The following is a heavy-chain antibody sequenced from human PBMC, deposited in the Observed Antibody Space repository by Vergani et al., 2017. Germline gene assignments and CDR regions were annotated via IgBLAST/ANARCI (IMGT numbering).Heavy chain of an antibody. Sequence: EVQMVESGGGLVQPGGSLRLSCEASGFSFPGYAMSWVRQVPGKGLEWVSGISGSGGNTYYANSVKGRFTISRDNSKNTLYLQMNSLRADDTAVYYCAKGVYCSSTSCYEGRGYYYGMGVWGQGTTVTFSS. V-gene: IGHV3-23*04. J-gene: IGHJ6*02. D-gene: IGHD2-2*01. CDR1: GFSFPGYA. CDR2: ISGSGGNT. CDR3: AKGVYCSSTSCYEGRGYYYGMGV.